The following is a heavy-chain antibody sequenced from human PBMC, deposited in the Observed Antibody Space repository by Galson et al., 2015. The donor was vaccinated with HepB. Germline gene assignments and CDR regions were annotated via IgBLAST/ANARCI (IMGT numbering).Heavy chain of an antibody. Sequence: SVKVSCKASGYTFTSYGISWVRQAPGQGLEWMGWISAYNGNTNYAQKLQGRVTMTTDTSTSTAYMELRSLISDDTAVYYCARDRLGYSSSWYGMDVWGQGATVTVSS. D-gene: IGHD6-13*01. CDR2: ISAYNGNT. CDR3: ARDRLGYSSSWYGMDV. J-gene: IGHJ6*02. CDR1: GYTFTSYG. V-gene: IGHV1-18*04.